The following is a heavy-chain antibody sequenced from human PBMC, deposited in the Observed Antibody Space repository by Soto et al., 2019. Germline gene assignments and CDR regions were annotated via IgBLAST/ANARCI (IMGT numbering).Heavy chain of an antibody. CDR2: MYSSGSSGGT. Sequence: PSETLSLTCSVSGGSINTGSYYWTWVREDAGKGLEWIGYMYSSGSSGGTYYNPSLRSRVSISVGTSKNYFSLKLSSVTAADTAMYFCAAANPLYWFEPGVQGSLVT. CDR3: AAANPLYWFEP. D-gene: IGHD6-25*01. CDR1: GGSINTGSYY. J-gene: IGHJ5*02. V-gene: IGHV4-31*06.